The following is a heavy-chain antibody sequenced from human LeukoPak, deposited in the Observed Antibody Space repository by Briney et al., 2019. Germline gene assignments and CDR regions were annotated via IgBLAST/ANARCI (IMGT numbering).Heavy chain of an antibody. CDR2: IWHDGSND. CDR1: GFIFSSYG. CDR3: AKVTGDYYDTSGAFDY. V-gene: IGHV3-33*06. D-gene: IGHD3-22*01. J-gene: IGHJ4*02. Sequence: GRSLRLSCAASGFIFSSYGMHWVRQAPGKGLEWVARIWHDGSNDDYADSVKGRFTISRDNSKNTLYLQMNSLRAEDTAIYYCAKVTGDYYDTSGAFDYWGQGTLVTVSP.